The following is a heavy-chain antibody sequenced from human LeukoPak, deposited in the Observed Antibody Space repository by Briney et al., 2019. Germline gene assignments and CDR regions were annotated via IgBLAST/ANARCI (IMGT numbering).Heavy chain of an antibody. Sequence: GGSLTLVCAASGPTFNIYCISWVRHAPGEWLECVSAISDSGGRTYYADSVKGRLTLSRDNSKNSLGLQINSVRAEDTAIYYCAIYRQELLAIEYWGQGTLVTVSS. CDR1: GPTFNIYC. D-gene: IGHD2-21*02. J-gene: IGHJ4*02. CDR3: AIYRQELLAIEY. V-gene: IGHV3-23*01. CDR2: ISDSGGRT.